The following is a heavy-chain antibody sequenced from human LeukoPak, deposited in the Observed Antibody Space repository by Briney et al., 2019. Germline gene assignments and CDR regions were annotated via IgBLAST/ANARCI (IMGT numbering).Heavy chain of an antibody. V-gene: IGHV1-2*02. Sequence: ASVTVSCKASGYTFTGYYMHWVRQAPGQGLEWMGWINPNSGGTNYAQKFQGRVTMTRDTSISTAYMELSRLRSDDTAVYYCARVRITMVRSGDTVVSWFDPWGQGTLVTVSS. CDR1: GYTFTGYY. D-gene: IGHD3-10*01. CDR2: INPNSGGT. CDR3: ARVRITMVRSGDTVVSWFDP. J-gene: IGHJ5*02.